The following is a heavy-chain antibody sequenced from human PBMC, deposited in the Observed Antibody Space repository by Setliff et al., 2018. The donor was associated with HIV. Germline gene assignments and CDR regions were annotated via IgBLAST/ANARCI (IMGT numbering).Heavy chain of an antibody. J-gene: IGHJ3*02. CDR1: GYTFTSYG. D-gene: IGHD2-8*01. V-gene: IGHV1-2*06. CDR3: ASKVYCTNGVCLDAFDI. CDR2: IIPSSGGT. Sequence: ASVKVSCKASGYTFTSYGISWVRQAPGQGLEWMGRIIPSSGGTNYAQKFQGRVTMTRDTSISTAYMELSRLRSDDTAVYYCASKVYCTNGVCLDAFDIWGQGTMVTVSS.